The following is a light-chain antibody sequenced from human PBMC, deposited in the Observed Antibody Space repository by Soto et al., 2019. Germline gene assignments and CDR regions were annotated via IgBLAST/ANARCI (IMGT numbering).Light chain of an antibody. J-gene: IGLJ1*01. Sequence: QSVMTQPPSGSAAPGQKVTISCSGSSSNIGGNSVSWYQQLPGTAPKLLIYDDNKRPSGIPDRFSGSKSGTSATLGITGFQTGDEAEYYCGSWDSSLSAYVLGTGTKLTVL. CDR2: DDN. V-gene: IGLV1-51*01. CDR1: SSNIGGNS. CDR3: GSWDSSLSAYV.